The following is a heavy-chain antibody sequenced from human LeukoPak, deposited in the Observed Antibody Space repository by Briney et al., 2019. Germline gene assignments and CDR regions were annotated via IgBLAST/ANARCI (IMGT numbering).Heavy chain of an antibody. CDR3: ARVPGGASYLLPAAMRGLGWFDP. CDR2: MNPKSGNT. D-gene: IGHD2-2*01. V-gene: IGHV1-8*01. CDR1: GYTFMNYD. Sequence: ASVKVSCKASGYTFMNYDINWVRQAPGQGLEWMGWMNPKSGNTGYAQNFQGRVTMTRNASMSTAYMELRSLRSEDTAVYYCARVPGGASYLLPAAMRGLGWFDPWGQGTLVTVSS. J-gene: IGHJ5*02.